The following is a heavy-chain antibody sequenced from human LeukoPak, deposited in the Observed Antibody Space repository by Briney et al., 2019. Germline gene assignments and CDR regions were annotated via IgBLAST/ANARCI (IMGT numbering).Heavy chain of an antibody. V-gene: IGHV3-15*01. J-gene: IGHJ4*02. CDR2: IISNTDGGTT. D-gene: IGHD3-10*01. CDR1: GFTFSVAA. CDR3: TTLSHHQVSGR. Sequence: PGGSLRLSCAASGFTFSVAAMTWVRQAPGKGLEWVGRIISNTDGGTTDYAAPVKGRFTISRDDSKNTLSLQMNSLKTEDTAVYYCTTLSHHQVSGRWGQGTLVTVSS.